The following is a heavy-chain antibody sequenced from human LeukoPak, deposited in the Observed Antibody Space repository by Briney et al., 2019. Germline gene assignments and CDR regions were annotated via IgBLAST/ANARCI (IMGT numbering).Heavy chain of an antibody. CDR1: GFTFSSYS. CDR3: ARGHNWSFDS. CDR2: FASDRTTI. V-gene: IGHV3-48*01. D-gene: IGHD1-20*01. J-gene: IGHJ4*02. Sequence: GGSLRLSCAVSGFTFSSYSINWVRQAPGKGLGWVSYFASDRTTIYYADSVKGRFTMSRDNAKNSLYLRMDSLRAEDTAVYYCARGHNWSFDSWGQGTLVTVSS.